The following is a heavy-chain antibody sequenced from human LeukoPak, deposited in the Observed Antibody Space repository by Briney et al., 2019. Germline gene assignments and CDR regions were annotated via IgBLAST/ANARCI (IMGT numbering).Heavy chain of an antibody. J-gene: IGHJ4*02. CDR1: GGSFSGYY. CDR3: ARGNHWMVGATIGYFDY. V-gene: IGHV4-34*01. D-gene: IGHD1-26*01. CDR2: IYYSGST. Sequence: SETLSLTCAVYGGSFSGYYWGWIRQPPGKGLEWIGSIYYSGSTYYNPSLKSRVTISVDTSKNQFSLKLSSVTAADTAVYYCARGNHWMVGATIGYFDYWGQGTLVTVSS.